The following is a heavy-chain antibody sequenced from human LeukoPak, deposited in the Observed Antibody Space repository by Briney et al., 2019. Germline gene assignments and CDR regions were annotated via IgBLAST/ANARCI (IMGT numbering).Heavy chain of an antibody. CDR1: GFTFSSYA. D-gene: IGHD2-8*01. CDR2: ISDTGGST. Sequence: GGSLRLSCAASGFTFSSYAMTWVRQAPGKGLEWVSAISDTGGSTYDADSVKGRFTISRDNSKDTLYLQMNSLRAEDTAVYYCAKDTSIGRYCTNGVCSPFDYWGQGTLVTVSS. CDR3: AKDTSIGRYCTNGVCSPFDY. J-gene: IGHJ4*02. V-gene: IGHV3-23*01.